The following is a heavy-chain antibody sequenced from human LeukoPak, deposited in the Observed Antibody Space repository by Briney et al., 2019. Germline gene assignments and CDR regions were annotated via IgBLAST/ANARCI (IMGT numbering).Heavy chain of an antibody. CDR1: GFTFDDYA. Sequence: GGSLRLSCAASGFTFDDYAMHWVRQAPGKGLEWVAGISDSGGSTNYADSVKGRFTISRDNPKNTLYLQMNSLRAEDTAVYFCAKRGVVIRVILVGFHKEAYYFDSWGQGTRVTVSS. CDR3: AKRGVVIRVILVGFHKEAYYFDS. CDR2: ISDSGGST. V-gene: IGHV3-23*01. J-gene: IGHJ4*02. D-gene: IGHD3-22*01.